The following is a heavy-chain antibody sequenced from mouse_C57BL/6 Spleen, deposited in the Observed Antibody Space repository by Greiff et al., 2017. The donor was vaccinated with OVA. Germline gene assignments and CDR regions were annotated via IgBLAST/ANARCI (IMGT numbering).Heavy chain of an antibody. CDR2: INPSSGYT. CDR1: GYTFTSYT. J-gene: IGHJ3*01. D-gene: IGHD2-4*01. Sequence: VQLQQSGAELARPGASVKMSCKASGYTFTSYTMHWVKQRPGQGLEWIGYINPSSGYTKYNQKFKGKATLTADKSSSTAYMQLSSLTSEDSAVYFCARPYDYDWFADWGQGTLVTVSA. CDR3: ARPYDYDWFAD. V-gene: IGHV1-4*01.